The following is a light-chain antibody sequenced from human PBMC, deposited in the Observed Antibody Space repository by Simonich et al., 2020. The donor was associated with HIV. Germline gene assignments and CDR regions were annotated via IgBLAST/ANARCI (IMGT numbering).Light chain of an antibody. V-gene: IGLV2-23*01. CDR3: CSYAGTNVL. Sequence: QSALTQPASVSGSPGQSITISCTGTSSDVGSYNFVSWDQQHPGKAPKLMIYEGSKRPSGVSNRFSGSKSGNTASLTISGLEAEDEADYYCCSYAGTNVLFGGGTKLIVL. J-gene: IGLJ2*01. CDR2: EGS. CDR1: SSDVGSYNF.